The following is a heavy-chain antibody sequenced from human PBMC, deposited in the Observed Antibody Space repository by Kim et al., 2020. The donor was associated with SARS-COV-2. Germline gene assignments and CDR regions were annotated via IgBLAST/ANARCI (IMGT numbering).Heavy chain of an antibody. V-gene: IGHV3-23*01. D-gene: IGHD2-21*02. Sequence: GGSLRLSCAASGYTFKNYAMTWVRQAPGKGLEWVSCLSGSGRNGYYADSVKGRFTVSKDNSGDTLSLEMNSLRVEDTAVYYCAKGTKGYCAGDCYRDFWG. CDR2: LSGSGRNG. CDR3: AKGTKGYCAGDCYRDF. J-gene: IGHJ6*01. CDR1: GYTFKNYA.